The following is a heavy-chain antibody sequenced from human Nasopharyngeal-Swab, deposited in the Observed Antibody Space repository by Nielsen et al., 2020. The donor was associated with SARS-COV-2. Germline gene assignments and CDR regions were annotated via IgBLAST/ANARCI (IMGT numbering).Heavy chain of an antibody. V-gene: IGHV3-7*01. CDR1: GFTFSTYW. J-gene: IGHJ6*02. CDR2: IKQDGSEK. D-gene: IGHD1-1*01. Sequence: GESLKISCAASGFTFSTYWMSWVRQAPGKGLEWVANIKQDGSEKYYVDSVKGRFTISRDNAKNSLYLQMNSLRAEDTAVYYCAGNRKKGKGEGHYYGMDVWGQGTTVTVSS. CDR3: AGNRKKGKGEGHYYGMDV.